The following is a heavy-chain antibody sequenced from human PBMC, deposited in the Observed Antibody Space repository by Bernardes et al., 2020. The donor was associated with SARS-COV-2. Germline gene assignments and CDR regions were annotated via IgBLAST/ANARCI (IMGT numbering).Heavy chain of an antibody. CDR3: ARVGLVYDAFDI. J-gene: IGHJ3*02. CDR2: IYYSGST. CDR1: GGSISSYY. Sequence: SETLSLTCTVSGGSISSYYWSWIRQPPGKGLEWIGYIYYSGSTNYNPSLKSRVTISVDTSKNQFSLKLSSVTAADTAVYYCARVGLVYDAFDIWGQGTMVTGSS. D-gene: IGHD6-19*01. V-gene: IGHV4-59*01.